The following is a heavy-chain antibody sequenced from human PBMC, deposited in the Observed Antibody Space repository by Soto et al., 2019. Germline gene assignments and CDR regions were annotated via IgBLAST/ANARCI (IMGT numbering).Heavy chain of an antibody. D-gene: IGHD2-2*01. V-gene: IGHV4-30-4*01. CDR3: ASKYLFKNCFAP. J-gene: IGHJ5*02. CDR1: GGSISSGDYY. CDR2: IYYSGST. Sequence: SETLSLTCTVSGGSISSGDYYWSWIRQPPGKGLEWIGYIYYSGSTYYNPSLKSRVTISVDTSKNQFSLKLSSVTAADTAVYYCASKYLFKNCFAPWGRGTLVTVSS.